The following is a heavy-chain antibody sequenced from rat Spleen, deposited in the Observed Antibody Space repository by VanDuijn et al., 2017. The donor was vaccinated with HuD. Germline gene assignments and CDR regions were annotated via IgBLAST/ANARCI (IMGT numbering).Heavy chain of an antibody. Sequence: EVQLVESGGGLVQPGGSLKVSCAASGFTFSDYYMAWVRQAPTKGLEWVASISYEGSSTYYGDSVKGRFTISRDNAESTLYLQMNSLRSEDTATYYCARRGLLTTEVVVPFDYWGQGTLVTVSS. CDR3: ARRGLLTTEVVVPFDY. J-gene: IGHJ3*01. CDR2: ISYEGSST. CDR1: GFTFSDYY. D-gene: IGHD1-11*01. V-gene: IGHV5-22*01.